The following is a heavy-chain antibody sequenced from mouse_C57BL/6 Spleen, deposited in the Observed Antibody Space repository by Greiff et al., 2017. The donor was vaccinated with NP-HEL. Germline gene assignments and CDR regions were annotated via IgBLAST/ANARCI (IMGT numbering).Heavy chain of an antibody. D-gene: IGHD2-10*02. CDR1: GYTFTSYW. CDR3: ARMRSIYWYFDV. J-gene: IGHJ1*03. Sequence: QVQLQQPGAELVRPGSSVKLSCKASGYTFTSYWMDWVKQRPGQGLEWIGNIYPSDSETHYNQKFKDKATLTVDKSSSTAYMQLSSLTSEDSAVYYCARMRSIYWYFDVWGTGTTVTVSS. V-gene: IGHV1-61*01. CDR2: IYPSDSET.